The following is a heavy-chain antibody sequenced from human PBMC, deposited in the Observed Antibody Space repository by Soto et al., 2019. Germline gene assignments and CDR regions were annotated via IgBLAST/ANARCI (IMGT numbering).Heavy chain of an antibody. CDR3: AKGYDLSGYSRMDV. CDR2: ISGSGGST. J-gene: IGHJ6*02. Sequence: EAQLLESGGGLEHPGGSLRLSCTASGFTFSSYAMSWVRQAPGKGLEWVSGISGSGGSTYYADSVKGRFTISRDNSKNTVYLQMNSLRAEDTAVYYCAKGYDLSGYSRMDVWGQGTTVTVSS. V-gene: IGHV3-23*01. D-gene: IGHD5-18*01. CDR1: GFTFSSYA.